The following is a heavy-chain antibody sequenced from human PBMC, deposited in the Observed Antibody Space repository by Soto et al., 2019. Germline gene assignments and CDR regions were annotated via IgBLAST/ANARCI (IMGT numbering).Heavy chain of an antibody. Sequence: QVQLVESGGGVVQPGRSLRLSCAASGFTFSSYGMHWVRQAPGKGLEWVAVISYDGSNKYYADSVKGRFTISRDNSKNTLYRQMNSLRTEDTAVYYCAKHQGGVTDFYYGMDVWGQGTTVTVSS. CDR3: AKHQGGVTDFYYGMDV. V-gene: IGHV3-30*18. D-gene: IGHD3-3*01. CDR2: ISYDGSNK. J-gene: IGHJ6*02. CDR1: GFTFSSYG.